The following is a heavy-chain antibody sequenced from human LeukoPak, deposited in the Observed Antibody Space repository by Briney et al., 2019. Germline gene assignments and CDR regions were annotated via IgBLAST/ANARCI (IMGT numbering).Heavy chain of an antibody. CDR3: ARDGVAGGFDY. Sequence: TSETLSLTCTVSGGSISSYYWSWIRQPPGKGLEWIGYISYSGSTNYNPSLKSRVTISVDTSKNQFSLKLSSVTAADTAVYYCARDGVAGGFDYWGQGTLVTVSS. CDR1: GGSISSYY. CDR2: ISYSGST. J-gene: IGHJ4*02. D-gene: IGHD6-19*01. V-gene: IGHV4-59*01.